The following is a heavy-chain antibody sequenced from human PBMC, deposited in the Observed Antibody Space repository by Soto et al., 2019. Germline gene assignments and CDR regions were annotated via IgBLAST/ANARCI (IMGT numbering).Heavy chain of an antibody. CDR2: IYYTGST. CDR1: GDSIKNHY. J-gene: IGHJ4*02. CDR3: AKYRRTAAEGYTLDY. V-gene: IGHV4-59*11. Sequence: SSETLSLTCTVSGDSIKNHYWSWIRQPPGKRLEWIGYIYYTGSTTYNPSLESRVNMSVDTSKNQFSLDLSSVNAADTAVYYCAKYRRTAAEGYTLDYWGRGTLVTVSS. D-gene: IGHD5-12*01.